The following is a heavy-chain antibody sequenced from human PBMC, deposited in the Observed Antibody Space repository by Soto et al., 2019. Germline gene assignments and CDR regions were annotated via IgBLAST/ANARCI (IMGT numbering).Heavy chain of an antibody. J-gene: IGHJ6*04. CDR3: ARDWGIWSGYYGYYYYGMDV. CDR2: TYYRSKWYN. CDR1: GDIVSSNSAA. V-gene: IGHV6-1*01. D-gene: IGHD3-3*01. Sequence: PSQTLSLTCAISGDIVSSNSAAWNWIRQSPSRGLEWLGRTYYRSKWYNDYAVSVKSRITINPDTSKNQFSLQLNSVTPEDTAVYYCARDWGIWSGYYGYYYYGMDVWGKGPTVTVSS.